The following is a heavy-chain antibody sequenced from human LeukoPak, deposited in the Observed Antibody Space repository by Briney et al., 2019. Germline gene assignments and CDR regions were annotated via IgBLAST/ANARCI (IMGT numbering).Heavy chain of an antibody. Sequence: GGSLRLSCAASGFTFDDYAMHWVRQAPGKGLEWASLISGDGGSTYYADSVKGRFTISRDNSKNSLYLQMNSLRTEDTALYYCAKDRYSSGWPNWFDPWGQGTLVTVSS. D-gene: IGHD6-19*01. CDR1: GFTFDDYA. V-gene: IGHV3-43*02. CDR2: ISGDGGST. CDR3: AKDRYSSGWPNWFDP. J-gene: IGHJ5*02.